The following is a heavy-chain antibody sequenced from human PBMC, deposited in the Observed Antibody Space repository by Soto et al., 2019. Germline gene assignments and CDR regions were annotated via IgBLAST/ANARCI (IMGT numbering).Heavy chain of an antibody. J-gene: IGHJ1*01. CDR2: INAGNGNT. CDR1: GYTFTSYA. CDR3: AMSESSGYYYGYFQH. V-gene: IGHV1-3*01. Sequence: QVPLVQSGAEVKKPGASVKVSCKASGYTFTSYAMHWVRQAPGQRLEWMGWINAGNGNTKYSQKFQGRVTITRDTSASTAYMELSSLRSEDTAVYYCAMSESSGYYYGYFQHWGQGTLVTVSS. D-gene: IGHD3-22*01.